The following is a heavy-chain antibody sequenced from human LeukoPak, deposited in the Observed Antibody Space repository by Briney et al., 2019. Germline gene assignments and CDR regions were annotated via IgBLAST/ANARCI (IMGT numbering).Heavy chain of an antibody. V-gene: IGHV1-18*01. CDR2: INAYNGNT. CDR1: GYTFVNYG. J-gene: IGHJ4*02. CDR3: AKLPYGSGPAGFSFDY. Sequence: ASVKVPCKASGYTFVNYGVTWVRQAPGQGLEWMGRINAYNGNTDYAQKFQGRVTLTKDTSTNTAYMELRSLRSDDTAVYYCAKLPYGSGPAGFSFDYWGQGTLVTVSS. D-gene: IGHD3-10*01.